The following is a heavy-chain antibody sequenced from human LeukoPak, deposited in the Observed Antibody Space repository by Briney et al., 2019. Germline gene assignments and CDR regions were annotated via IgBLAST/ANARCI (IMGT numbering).Heavy chain of an antibody. CDR2: ISSSSSYI. J-gene: IGHJ4*02. V-gene: IGHV3-21*01. D-gene: IGHD2-2*01. Sequence: PGGSLGLSCAASGFTFSSYSMNWVRQAPGKGLEWVSSISSSSSYIYYADSVKGRFTISRDNAKNSLYLQMNSLRAEDTAVYYCARNPPNRYCSSTSRCPFDYWGQGTLVTASS. CDR1: GFTFSSYS. CDR3: ARNPPNRYCSSTSRCPFDY.